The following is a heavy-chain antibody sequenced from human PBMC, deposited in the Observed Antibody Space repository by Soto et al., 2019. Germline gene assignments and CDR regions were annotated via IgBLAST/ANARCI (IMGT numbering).Heavy chain of an antibody. J-gene: IGHJ6*02. CDR1: GFTFSSYG. D-gene: IGHD6-6*01. CDR2: IWYDGSNK. CDR3: ARDETHRVAARDYYYYYGMDV. V-gene: IGHV3-33*01. Sequence: AGGSLRLSCAASGFTFSSYGMHWVRQAPGKGLEWVAVIWYDGSNKYYADSVKGRFTISRDNSKNTLYLQMNSLRAEDTAVYYCARDETHRVAARDYYYYYGMDVWGQGTTVTVSS.